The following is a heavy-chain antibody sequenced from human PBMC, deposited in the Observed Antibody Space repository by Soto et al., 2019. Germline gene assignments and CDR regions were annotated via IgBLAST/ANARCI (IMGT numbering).Heavy chain of an antibody. CDR2: IYYSGST. CDR1: GGSISSGGYY. D-gene: IGHD3-22*01. CDR3: AREDYSYDSSGYFSWNYFDY. J-gene: IGHJ4*02. Sequence: QVQLQESGPGLVKPSQTLSLTCSVSGGSISSGGYYWSWIRQHPGKGLEWIGYIYYSGSTYYNPSLKSRVTISVDTSKNQFSLKLSSVTAADTAVYYCAREDYSYDSSGYFSWNYFDYWGQGTLVTVSS. V-gene: IGHV4-31*03.